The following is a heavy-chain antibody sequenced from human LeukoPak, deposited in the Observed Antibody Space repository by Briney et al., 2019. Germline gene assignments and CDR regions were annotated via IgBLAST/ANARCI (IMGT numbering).Heavy chain of an antibody. CDR2: ISSRGRTI. Sequence: GGSLRLSCAASGFTFSNVWMSWVRQAPGKGLEWVSYISSRGRTIYYADSVKGRFTISRDNGEDSLYLRMNSLRVEDTALYYCARGSDWNAFDSWGQGTVVTVSS. V-gene: IGHV3-11*01. CDR3: ARGSDWNAFDS. CDR1: GFTFSNVW. D-gene: IGHD3/OR15-3a*01. J-gene: IGHJ3*02.